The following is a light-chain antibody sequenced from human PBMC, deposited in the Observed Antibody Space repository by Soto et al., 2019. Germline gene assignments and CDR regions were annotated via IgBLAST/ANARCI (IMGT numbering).Light chain of an antibody. Sequence: EMVLTQSPGTLSLSPGERATLSCRASQRISNSYLAWYQQKPGQAPRLLLSGASSRATGIPDRFSGSGSGTDFTLTISRLAPEDFAVYYCQQYGSSPLTFGGGTKVEIK. V-gene: IGKV3-20*01. CDR1: QRISNSY. J-gene: IGKJ4*01. CDR3: QQYGSSPLT. CDR2: GAS.